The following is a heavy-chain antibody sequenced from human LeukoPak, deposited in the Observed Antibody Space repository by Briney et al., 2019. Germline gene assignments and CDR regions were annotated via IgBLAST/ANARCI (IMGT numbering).Heavy chain of an antibody. D-gene: IGHD2-15*01. CDR1: GGSMYDYY. J-gene: IGHJ4*02. Sequence: PSETLSLTCTVSGGSMYDYYWSWIRQPPVKGLEWIGHIHYNGRTNYNPPLESPATISIDMSKNQFSLNLSSVTAADTAVYYCARVRLSGVIDYWGQGTLVTVSS. CDR3: ARVRLSGVIDY. V-gene: IGHV4-59*01. CDR2: IHYNGRT.